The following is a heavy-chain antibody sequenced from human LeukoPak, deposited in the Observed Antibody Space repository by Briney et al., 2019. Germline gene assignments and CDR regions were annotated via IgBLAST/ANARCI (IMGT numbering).Heavy chain of an antibody. Sequence: PGGSLRLSCAASGFTVSSYWMHWVRQAPGKGLVWVSRINSDGSSTNYADSVKGRFTISRDNSKNTLYLQMNSLRAEDTAVYYCAREEILSYSTYLGDYWGQGTLVTVSS. CDR2: INSDGSST. CDR3: AREEILSYSTYLGDY. J-gene: IGHJ4*02. D-gene: IGHD4-11*01. CDR1: GFTVSSYW. V-gene: IGHV3-74*01.